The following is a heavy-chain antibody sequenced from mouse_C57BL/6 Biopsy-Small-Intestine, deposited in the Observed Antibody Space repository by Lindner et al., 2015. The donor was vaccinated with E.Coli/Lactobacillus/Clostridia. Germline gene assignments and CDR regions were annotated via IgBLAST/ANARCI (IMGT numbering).Heavy chain of an antibody. J-gene: IGHJ2*01. CDR3: ARYELGRNY. Sequence: VQLQESGPELVKPGASVKMSCKASGYTFTDYNMHWVKQSHGKSLEWIGYINPNNGGTSYNQEFKGKATLTVNESSSTAYMELRSLTSEDSAVYYCARYELGRNYWGQGTTLTVSS. CDR2: INPNNGGT. V-gene: IGHV1-22*01. CDR1: GYTFTDYN. D-gene: IGHD4-1*01.